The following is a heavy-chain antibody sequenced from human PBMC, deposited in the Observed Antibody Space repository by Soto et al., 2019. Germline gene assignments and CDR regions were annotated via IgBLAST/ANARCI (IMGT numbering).Heavy chain of an antibody. J-gene: IGHJ3*02. CDR2: INPNSGGT. Sequence: ASVKVSCKAPGYTFTGYYMHWVRQAPGQGLEWMGWINPNSGGTNYAQKFQGWVTMTRDTSISTAYMELSRLRSDDTAVYYCARAQYYDILTGYQDAFDIWGQGTMVTVSS. D-gene: IGHD3-9*01. V-gene: IGHV1-2*04. CDR1: GYTFTGYY. CDR3: ARAQYYDILTGYQDAFDI.